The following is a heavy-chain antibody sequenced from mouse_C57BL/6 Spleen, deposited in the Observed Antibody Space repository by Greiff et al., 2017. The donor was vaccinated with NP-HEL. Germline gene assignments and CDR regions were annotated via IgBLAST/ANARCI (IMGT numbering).Heavy chain of an antibody. CDR1: GFNIKDYY. V-gene: IGHV14-2*01. D-gene: IGHD1-1*01. CDR3: VGAPGSYGSSLPRSWYFDV. CDR2: LDPEDGET. Sequence: EVQLQQSGAELVKPGASVKLSCTASGFNIKDYYMHWVKQRTEQGLEWIGRLDPEDGETKYAPKFQGKVTITADTSSNTAYLQLSSLTSGETAVYYCVGAPGSYGSSLPRSWYFDVWGTGTTVTVPS. J-gene: IGHJ1*03.